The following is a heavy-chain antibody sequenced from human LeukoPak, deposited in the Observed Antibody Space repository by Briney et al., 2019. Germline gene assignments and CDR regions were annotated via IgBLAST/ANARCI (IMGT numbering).Heavy chain of an antibody. CDR3: AKDLVVPAAMYKQQLVGFDY. CDR1: GFTFSSYA. Sequence: GGSLRLSCAVSGFTFSSYAMSWVRQAPGKGLEWVSAISGSGGSTYYADSVKGRSTISGDNSKNTLYLQMNSLRAEDTAVYYCAKDLVVPAAMYKQQLVGFDYWGQGTLVTVSS. D-gene: IGHD2-2*01. V-gene: IGHV3-23*01. CDR2: ISGSGGST. J-gene: IGHJ4*02.